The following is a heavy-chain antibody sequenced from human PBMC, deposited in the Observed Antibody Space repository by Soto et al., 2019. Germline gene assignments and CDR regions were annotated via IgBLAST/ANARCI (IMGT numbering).Heavy chain of an antibody. J-gene: IGHJ6*03. CDR3: AGTTSHQWYYMDV. D-gene: IGHD1-7*01. CDR1: GDSVSSNSAA. Sequence: QVQLQESGPGLVKPSQTLSLTCAISGDSVSSNSAAWNWIRLSPSRRLEWLARTYYRSRWYNDYAVSVRSRITVNPDTSKDQFSLQLTSVTPEDTAVYYCAGTTSHQWYYMDVWGKGTTVTVSS. V-gene: IGHV6-1*01. CDR2: TYYRSRWYN.